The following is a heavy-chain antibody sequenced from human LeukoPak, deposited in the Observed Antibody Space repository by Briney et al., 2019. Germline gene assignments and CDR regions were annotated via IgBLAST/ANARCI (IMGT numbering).Heavy chain of an antibody. D-gene: IGHD5-18*01. CDR1: GYTFTGYY. Sequence: ASVKVSCKASGYTFTGYYMHWVRQAPGQGLEWMGWINPNSGGTNYAQKFQGRVTMTRDTSISTAYMELSRLRSDDTAVYYCAADSYGFNWFDPWGQGTLVTVSS. V-gene: IGHV1-2*02. CDR3: AADSYGFNWFDP. CDR2: INPNSGGT. J-gene: IGHJ5*02.